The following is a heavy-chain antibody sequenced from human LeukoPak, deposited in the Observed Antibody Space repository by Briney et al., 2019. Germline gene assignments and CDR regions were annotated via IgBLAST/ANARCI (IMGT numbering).Heavy chain of an antibody. CDR3: ARDRDGYNSFDY. Sequence: SETLSLTCTVSGGSISSSSYYWGWIRQHPGKGLEWIGYIYYSGSTYYNPSLKSQVTISVDTSKNQFSLKLSSVTAADTAVYYCARDRDGYNSFDYWGQGTLVTVSS. D-gene: IGHD5-24*01. CDR1: GGSISSSSYY. V-gene: IGHV4-31*01. J-gene: IGHJ4*02. CDR2: IYYSGST.